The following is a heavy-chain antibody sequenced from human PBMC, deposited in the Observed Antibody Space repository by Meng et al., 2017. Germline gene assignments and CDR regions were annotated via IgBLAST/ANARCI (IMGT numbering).Heavy chain of an antibody. CDR3: ARLVAGTFGQLFDP. CDR1: GYILTSYA. J-gene: IGHJ5*02. CDR2: INTNTGNP. V-gene: IGHV7-4-1*02. D-gene: IGHD2-15*01. Sequence: VEVVQAGAYVKKPGGSVRVSCQASGYILTSYAMNWVRHAPGQVLEWMGWINTNTGNPTYAQGFTGRFVFSSDTSVSTAYLQISSLKAEDTAVYYCARLVAGTFGQLFDPWGQGTLVTVSS.